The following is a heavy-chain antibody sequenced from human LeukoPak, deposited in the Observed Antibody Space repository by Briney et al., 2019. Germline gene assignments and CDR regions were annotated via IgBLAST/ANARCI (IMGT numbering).Heavy chain of an antibody. CDR3: ARDLREQPL. D-gene: IGHD6-13*01. CDR2: IIPIFGTT. Sequence: GASVKVSCKASGYTFTGYYMHWVRQAPGQGLEWMGGIIPIFGTTNYAQKFQGRVTITADESTSTAYMELSSLRSEDTAVYYCARDLREQPLWGQGTLVTVSS. V-gene: IGHV1-69*13. CDR1: GYTFTGYY. J-gene: IGHJ4*02.